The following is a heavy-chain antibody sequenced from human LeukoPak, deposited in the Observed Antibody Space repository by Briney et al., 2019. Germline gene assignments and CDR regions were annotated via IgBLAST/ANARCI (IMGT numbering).Heavy chain of an antibody. J-gene: IGHJ6*02. CDR1: GFTVSSNY. CDR2: IYSGGST. V-gene: IGHV3-53*01. CDR3: ARSNYCSSTSCYYGMDV. D-gene: IGHD2-2*01. Sequence: GGSLRLSCAASGFTVSSNYMSWVRQAPGMGLEWVSVIYSGGSTYYADSVKGRFTISRDNSKNTLYLQMNSLRAEDTAVYYCARSNYCSSTSCYYGMDVWGQGTTVTVSS.